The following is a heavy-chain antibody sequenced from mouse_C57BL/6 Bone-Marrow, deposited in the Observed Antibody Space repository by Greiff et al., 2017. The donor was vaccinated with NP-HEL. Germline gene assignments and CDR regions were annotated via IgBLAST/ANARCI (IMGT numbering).Heavy chain of an antibody. CDR1: GFNIKDYY. J-gene: IGHJ1*03. CDR3: INWDLRWYFDV. V-gene: IGHV14-1*01. Sequence: VQLQQSGAELVRPGASVKLSCTASGFNIKDYYMHWVKQRPEQGLEWIGRIDPEDGDTEYAPKFQGKATMTADTSSNTAYLQLSSLTSEDTAVYYCINWDLRWYFDVWGTGTTVTVSS. CDR2: IDPEDGDT. D-gene: IGHD4-1*01.